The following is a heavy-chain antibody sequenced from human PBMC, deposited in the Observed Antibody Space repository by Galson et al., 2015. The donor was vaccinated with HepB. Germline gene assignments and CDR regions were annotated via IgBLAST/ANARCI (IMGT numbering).Heavy chain of an antibody. CDR1: GYTLSRYA. D-gene: IGHD4-17*01. Sequence: VKVSCKASGYTLSRYAMNWVRQVPGQGLEWMGWINTNTGKPTYVQDFTGRLVFSLDSSVSTAYLQISSLKAEDTAIYYCARRVTTSWFFDLWGRGTLVTV. V-gene: IGHV7-4-1*02. CDR2: INTNTGKP. CDR3: ARRVTTSWFFDL. J-gene: IGHJ2*01.